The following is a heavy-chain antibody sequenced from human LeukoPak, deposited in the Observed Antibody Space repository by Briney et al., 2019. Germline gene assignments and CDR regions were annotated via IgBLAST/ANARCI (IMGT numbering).Heavy chain of an antibody. D-gene: IGHD4-11*01. V-gene: IGHV3-74*01. CDR2: INSDGSST. CDR1: GFTFSSYW. Sequence: GGSMRLSCAASGFTFSSYWMHWVRQAPGKGLVWVSRINSDGSSTSYADSVKGRFTISRDNAKNTLYLQMNSLRAEDTAVYYCARDYSNYGDFDYWGQGTLVTVSS. CDR3: ARDYSNYGDFDY. J-gene: IGHJ4*02.